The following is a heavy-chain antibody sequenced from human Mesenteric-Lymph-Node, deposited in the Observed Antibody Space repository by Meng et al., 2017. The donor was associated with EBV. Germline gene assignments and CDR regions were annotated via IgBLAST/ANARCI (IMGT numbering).Heavy chain of an antibody. D-gene: IGHD3-10*01. Sequence: QVQLVQSGAEVKKPGSSVKVSGKTTGVTFAISAIGWVRQAPGQGLEWMGGIIPIFGTANYAQKFQGRVTITADESTSTAYMELSSLRSEDTAVYYCATSDPHGGNWFDPWGQGTLVNVSS. V-gene: IGHV1-69*01. CDR2: IIPIFGTA. J-gene: IGHJ5*02. CDR1: GVTFAISA. CDR3: ATSDPHGGNWFDP.